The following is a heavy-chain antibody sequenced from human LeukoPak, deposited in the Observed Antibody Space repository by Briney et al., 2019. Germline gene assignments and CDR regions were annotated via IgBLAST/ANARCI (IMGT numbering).Heavy chain of an antibody. CDR2: ISGSGGST. CDR1: GFTFSSYA. J-gene: IGHJ4*02. V-gene: IGHV3-23*01. CDR3: AQNGYSYGLYYFDY. Sequence: GGSLRLSCAASGFTFSSYAMSWVRQAPGKGLEWVSAISGSGGSTHYADSVKGRFTISRDNSKNTLYLQMNSLRAEDTAAYYCAQNGYSYGLYYFDYWGQGTLVTVSS. D-gene: IGHD5-18*01.